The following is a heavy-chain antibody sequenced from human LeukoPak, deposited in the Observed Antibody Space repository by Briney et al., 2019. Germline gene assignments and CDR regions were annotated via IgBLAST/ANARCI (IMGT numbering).Heavy chain of an antibody. CDR1: RFTFSSYA. Sequence: GGSLRLSCAASRFTFSSYAMSWVRQAPGKGLEWVSVISGSGGSTSYAESVKGRFTISRDNSKSTLFLQMNSLRAEDTAIYYCAKVLPPWYSSRDDNYYMDVWGKGTTVTVSS. J-gene: IGHJ6*03. CDR3: AKVLPPWYSSRDDNYYMDV. D-gene: IGHD6-13*01. V-gene: IGHV3-23*01. CDR2: ISGSGGST.